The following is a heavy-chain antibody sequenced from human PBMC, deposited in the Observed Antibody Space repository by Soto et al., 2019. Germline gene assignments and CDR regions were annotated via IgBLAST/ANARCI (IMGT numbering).Heavy chain of an antibody. J-gene: IGHJ4*02. D-gene: IGHD3-10*01. CDR1: GGSISSGDYY. CDR2: IYYSGST. CDR3: ARAQGSGFLVS. V-gene: IGHV4-30-4*01. Sequence: QVQLQESGPGLVKPSQTLSLTCTVSGGSISSGDYYWSWIRQPPGKGLEWIGYIYYSGSTYYNPSLKSRVTISVATSKNQFSLTLSSLTAADTAVYYCARAQGSGFLVSWGQGTLVTVSS.